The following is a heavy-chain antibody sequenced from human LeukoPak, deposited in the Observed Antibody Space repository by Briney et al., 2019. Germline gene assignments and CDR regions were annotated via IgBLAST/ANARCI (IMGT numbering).Heavy chain of an antibody. Sequence: SETLSLTCTVSGVSISSYYWSWIRQPPGKGLEWIGYIYYSGSTNYNPSLKSRVTISVDTSKNQFSLKLSSVTAADTAVYYCARVTGTKIDYWGQGTLVTVSS. D-gene: IGHD1-20*01. V-gene: IGHV4-59*01. CDR2: IYYSGST. CDR1: GVSISSYY. J-gene: IGHJ4*02. CDR3: ARVTGTKIDY.